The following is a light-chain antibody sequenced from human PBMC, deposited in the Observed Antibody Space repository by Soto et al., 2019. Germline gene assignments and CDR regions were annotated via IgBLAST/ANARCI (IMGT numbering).Light chain of an antibody. CDR1: QRISSY. CDR3: QQLNSYMWT. J-gene: IGKJ1*01. V-gene: IGKV1-9*01. CDR2: AAS. Sequence: DIQLTQSPSFLSASVGDRVTITCRASQRISSYLAWYQQKPGKAPKLLIYAASTLQSGVPSRFSGSGSGTEFTLTISSLQPEDFATYYCQQLNSYMWTFGQGTKVEIK.